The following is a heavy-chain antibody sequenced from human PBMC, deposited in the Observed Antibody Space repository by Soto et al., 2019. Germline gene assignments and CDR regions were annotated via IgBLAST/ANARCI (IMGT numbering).Heavy chain of an antibody. V-gene: IGHV3-23*01. CDR3: AKARTITIFGVVAPHMHYYYYGMDV. D-gene: IGHD3-3*01. J-gene: IGHJ6*02. CDR2: ISGSGGST. CDR1: GFTFSSYA. Sequence: PGGSLRLSCAASGFTFSSYAMSWVRQAPGKGLEWVSAISGSGGSTYYADSVKGRFTISRDNSKNTLYLQMNSLRAEDTAVYYCAKARTITIFGVVAPHMHYYYYGMDVWGQGTTVTVSS.